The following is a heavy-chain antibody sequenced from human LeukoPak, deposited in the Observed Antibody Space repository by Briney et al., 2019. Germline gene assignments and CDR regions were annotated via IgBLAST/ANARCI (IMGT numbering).Heavy chain of an antibody. CDR2: IWYDGSNK. J-gene: IGHJ4*02. Sequence: GRSLRLSCAASGFTFSNYAMSWVRQAPGKGLEWVAVIWYDGSNKYYADSVKGRFTISRDNSKDTLYLQMNSLRAEDTAVYFCARGVTTLDYWGQGTQVTVSS. V-gene: IGHV3-33*01. CDR3: ARGVTTLDY. CDR1: GFTFSNYA. D-gene: IGHD4-17*01.